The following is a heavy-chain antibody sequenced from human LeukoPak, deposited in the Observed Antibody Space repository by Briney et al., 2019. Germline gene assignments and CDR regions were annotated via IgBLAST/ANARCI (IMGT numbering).Heavy chain of an antibody. CDR3: ARGGGSGSGFWSGYLFDY. D-gene: IGHD3-3*01. Sequence: SVKVSCKASGGTFSSYAISWVRQAPGQGLEWMGGIIPIFGTANYAQKFQGRVTITTDESTSTAYMELSSLRSEDTAVYYCARGGGSGSGFWSGYLFDYWGQGTLVTVSS. J-gene: IGHJ4*02. CDR2: IIPIFGTA. V-gene: IGHV1-69*05. CDR1: GGTFSSYA.